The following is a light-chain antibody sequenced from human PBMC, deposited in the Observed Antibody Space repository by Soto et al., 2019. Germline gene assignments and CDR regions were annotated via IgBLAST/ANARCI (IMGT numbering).Light chain of an antibody. V-gene: IGKV3-20*01. Sequence: EIVLTQSPVTLSFSPVERATICCRASQRVTSNYLTWYQQKPGQAPRLLIYGASSRATGIPDRFSGSGSGTEFTLSISSLQPDDFATYYCQHYNVYPWTFGQGTKVDIK. CDR2: GAS. CDR1: QRVTSNY. CDR3: QHYNVYPWT. J-gene: IGKJ1*01.